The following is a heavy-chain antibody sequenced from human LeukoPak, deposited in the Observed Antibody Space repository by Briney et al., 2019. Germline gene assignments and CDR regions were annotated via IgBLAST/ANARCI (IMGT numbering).Heavy chain of an antibody. CDR1: GFTFSSYW. D-gene: IGHD6-6*01. J-gene: IGHJ5*02. CDR2: IKQDGSEK. V-gene: IGHV3-7*01. Sequence: GGSPRLSCAASGFTFSSYWMSWVRQAPGKGLEWVANIKQDGSEKYYVDSVKGRFTISRDNAKNSLYLQMNSLRAEDTAVYYCARDAELAAFDPWGQGTLVTVSS. CDR3: ARDAELAAFDP.